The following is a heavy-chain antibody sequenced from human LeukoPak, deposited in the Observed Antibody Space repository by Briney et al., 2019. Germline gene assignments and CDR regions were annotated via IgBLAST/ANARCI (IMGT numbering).Heavy chain of an antibody. CDR3: ARQYSNTWYGWFDP. J-gene: IGHJ5*02. Sequence: SETLSLTCTVSGGPISSSSHYWGWIRQPPGKGLEWIGDIYYSGTTYYNPSLKSRVTMSIDTSKKQFSLKLSSVTAADTAIYYCARQYSNTWYGWFDPWGQGTLVTVSS. CDR2: IYYSGTT. D-gene: IGHD6-13*01. V-gene: IGHV4-39*01. CDR1: GGPISSSSHY.